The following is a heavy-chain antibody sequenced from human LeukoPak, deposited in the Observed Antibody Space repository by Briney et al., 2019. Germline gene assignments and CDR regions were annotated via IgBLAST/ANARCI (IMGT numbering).Heavy chain of an antibody. CDR2: ISSSGSTI. J-gene: IGHJ4*02. D-gene: IGHD4-17*01. V-gene: IGHV3-48*03. Sequence: PGGSLRLSCAASGFTFSSYETNWVRQTPGKGLEWVSYISSSGSTIYYADSVKGRFTISRDNAKNSLYLQMNSLRAEDTAVYYCARDHGEGFDYWGQGTLVTVSS. CDR1: GFTFSSYE. CDR3: ARDHGEGFDY.